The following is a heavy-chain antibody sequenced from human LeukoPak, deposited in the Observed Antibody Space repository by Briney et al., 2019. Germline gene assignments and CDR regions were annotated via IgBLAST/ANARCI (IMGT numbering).Heavy chain of an antibody. D-gene: IGHD3-22*01. CDR1: GGSISSGGYY. CDR3: ARESELYYYDSSGYYYFDY. V-gene: IGHV4-31*03. J-gene: IGHJ4*02. CDR2: SYYSGST. Sequence: SQTLSLTCTVSGGSISSGGYYWSWIPQHPGKGREGIGYSYYSGSTYYNPSLKSRVTISVDTSKNQFSLKLSSVTAADTAVYYCARESELYYYDSSGYYYFDYWGQGTLVTVSS.